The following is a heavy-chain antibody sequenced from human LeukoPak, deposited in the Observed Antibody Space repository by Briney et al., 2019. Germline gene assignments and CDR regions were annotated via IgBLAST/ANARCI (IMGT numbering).Heavy chain of an antibody. CDR3: ARGSMENYFDY. CDR2: IYTSGST. V-gene: IGHV4-61*02. Sequence: SETLSLTCTASGGSISSGSYYWSWIRQPAGKGLEWIGRIYTSGSTNYNPSLKSRVTISVDTSKNQFSLKLSSVTAADTAVYYCARGSMENYFDYWGQGTLVTVSS. D-gene: IGHD2-2*01. CDR1: GGSISSGSYY. J-gene: IGHJ4*02.